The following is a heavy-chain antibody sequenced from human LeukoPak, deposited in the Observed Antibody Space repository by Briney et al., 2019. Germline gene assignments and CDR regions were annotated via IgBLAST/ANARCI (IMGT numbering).Heavy chain of an antibody. CDR1: GYTFTSYY. CDR2: INPNSGGT. D-gene: IGHD3-22*01. Sequence: ASVKVSCKASGYTFTSYYMHWVRQAPGQGLEWMGWINPNSGGTNYAQKFQGRVTMTRDTSISTAYMDLSRLRSDDTAVYYCASDYYDSSGYSVWGQGTLVTVSS. CDR3: ASDYYDSSGYSV. V-gene: IGHV1-2*02. J-gene: IGHJ4*02.